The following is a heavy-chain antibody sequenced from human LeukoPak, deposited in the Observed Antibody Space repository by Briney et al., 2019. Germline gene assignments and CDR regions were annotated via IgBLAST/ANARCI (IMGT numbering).Heavy chain of an antibody. V-gene: IGHV3-7*01. D-gene: IGHD1-1*01. CDR3: ARDRYNWNDY. CDR2: IKQDGSVK. CDR1: GFTFSTYW. Sequence: GGSLRLSCVVSGFTFSTYWMSWVRQAPGEGLECVATIKQDGSVKNYGDSVQGRFTISRDNAKNSLYLQMHSLRVEDTAVYYCARDRYNWNDYWGQGTLVTVSS. J-gene: IGHJ4*02.